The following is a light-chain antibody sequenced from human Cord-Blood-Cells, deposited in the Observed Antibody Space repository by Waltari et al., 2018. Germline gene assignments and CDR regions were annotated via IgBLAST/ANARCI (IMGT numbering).Light chain of an antibody. J-gene: IGKJ2*03. CDR3: QQSYSTPYS. CDR1: QSISSY. V-gene: IGKV1-39*01. CDR2: AAS. Sequence: DIQMTQSPSSLSASVGDRVTITCRASQSISSYLNWYQQKPGKAPKLLIYAASSLQRWVPSKCSGSGSGTDFTLTISSLQPEDFATYYCQQSYSTPYSFGQGTKLEIK.